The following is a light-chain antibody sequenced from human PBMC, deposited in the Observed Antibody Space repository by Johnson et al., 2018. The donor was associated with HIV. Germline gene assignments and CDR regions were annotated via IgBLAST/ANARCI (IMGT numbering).Light chain of an antibody. Sequence: QSVLTQPPSVSAAPGQKVTISCSGSSSNIANNYISWYQQFPGTAPKLLIYDNNKRPSGIPDRFSGSKSGTSATLGITGLQTGDEADYYCGTWDSSLSASYVFGTGTKVTVL. CDR1: SSNIANNY. V-gene: IGLV1-51*01. CDR2: DNN. CDR3: GTWDSSLSASYV. J-gene: IGLJ1*01.